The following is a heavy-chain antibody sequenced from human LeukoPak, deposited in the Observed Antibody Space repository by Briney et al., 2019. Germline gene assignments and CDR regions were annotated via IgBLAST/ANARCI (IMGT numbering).Heavy chain of an antibody. CDR1: GFTFSSYA. CDR3: AKGPYSGFS. J-gene: IGHJ5*02. D-gene: IGHD1-26*01. CDR2: ISGSGGNT. V-gene: IGHV3-23*01. Sequence: GGSLRLSCAASGFTFSSYAMNWVRQAPGKGLEWVSHISGSGGNTYYADSVKGRFTISRDNSKNTLYLQMNSLRAEDTAVYYCAKGPYSGFSWGQGTLVTVSS.